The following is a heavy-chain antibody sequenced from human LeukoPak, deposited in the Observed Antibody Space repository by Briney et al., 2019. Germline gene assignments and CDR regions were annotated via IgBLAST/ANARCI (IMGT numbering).Heavy chain of an antibody. CDR3: ARDYWWDYDY. Sequence: GGSLRLSCAASGFTFSSYDMHWVRQAPGKGLEWVAVISKDGSDKYYPGSVRGRFTISRDNSKNTIYLQMDSLRAEDTAIYYCARDYWWDYDYWGQGTLVTVSS. CDR1: GFTFSSYD. D-gene: IGHD1-7*01. J-gene: IGHJ4*02. V-gene: IGHV3-30-3*01. CDR2: ISKDGSDK.